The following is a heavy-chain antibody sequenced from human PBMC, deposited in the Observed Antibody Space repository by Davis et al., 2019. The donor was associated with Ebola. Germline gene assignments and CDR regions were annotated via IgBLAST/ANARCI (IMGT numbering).Heavy chain of an antibody. CDR3: ASSSYYGSGSYYPLSYYYGMDV. Sequence: GESLKISCAASGFTFSDHYMDWVRQAPGKGLEWVGRTRNKANSYTTEYAASVKGRFTISRDDSKNSLYLQMNSLKTEDTAVYYCASSSYYGSGSYYPLSYYYGMDVWGQGTTVTVSS. V-gene: IGHV3-72*01. CDR2: TRNKANSYTT. D-gene: IGHD3-10*01. CDR1: GFTFSDHY. J-gene: IGHJ6*02.